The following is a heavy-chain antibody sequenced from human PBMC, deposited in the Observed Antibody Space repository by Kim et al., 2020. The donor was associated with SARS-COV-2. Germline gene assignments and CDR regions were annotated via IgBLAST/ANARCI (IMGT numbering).Heavy chain of an antibody. CDR1: GGSISSSSYY. CDR3: ARLRIAARPIDY. D-gene: IGHD6-6*01. V-gene: IGHV4-39*01. Sequence: SETLSLTCTVSGGSISSSSYYWGWIRQPPGKGLEWIGSIYYSGSTYYNPSLKSRVTISVDTSKNQFSLKLSSVTAADTAVYYCARLRIAARPIDYWGQGT. J-gene: IGHJ4*02. CDR2: IYYSGST.